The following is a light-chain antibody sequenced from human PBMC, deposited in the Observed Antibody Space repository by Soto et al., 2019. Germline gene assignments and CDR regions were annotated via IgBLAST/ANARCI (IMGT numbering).Light chain of an antibody. CDR1: SGHSSSA. Sequence: QLVLTQSPSASAPLVASGKLTCTLSSGHSSSAIAWHQQQPEKGPRYLMKVNSDGSHKKGDGIPDRFSGSSSGAERYHTISGLPSEDEGDYYCETWGAGIQWVFGGGTKLTVL. CDR3: ETWGAGIQWV. CDR2: VNSDGSH. V-gene: IGLV4-69*01. J-gene: IGLJ3*02.